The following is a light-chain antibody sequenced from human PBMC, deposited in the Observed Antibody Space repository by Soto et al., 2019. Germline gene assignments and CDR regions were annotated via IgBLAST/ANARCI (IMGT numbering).Light chain of an antibody. Sequence: QSVVTQEPSLTVSPGGTVTLTCDSSTGAVTSGHYPYWFQQKPGQAPRTLIYNANNKHSWTPARFSGSLLGGKAALTLSGAQPEDEAQYYCLLSYRGARVFGGGTKLTVL. V-gene: IGLV7-46*01. CDR3: LLSYRGARV. J-gene: IGLJ2*01. CDR1: TGAVTSGHY. CDR2: NAN.